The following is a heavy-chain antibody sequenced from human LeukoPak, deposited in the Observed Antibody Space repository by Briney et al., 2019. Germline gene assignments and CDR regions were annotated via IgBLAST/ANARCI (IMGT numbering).Heavy chain of an antibody. J-gene: IGHJ4*02. CDR1: GDSIRSYY. D-gene: IGHD3-22*01. CDR3: ARHYYDSSGYYYSSKNYFDS. V-gene: IGHV4-59*08. CDR2: IYFTGST. Sequence: SETLSLTCTVSGDSIRSYYWSWIRQAPGKGLEWIGYIYFTGSTKYNPSLKSRVTIAVDTSENQLSLKLNSVTAADTAVYYCARHYYDSSGYYYSSKNYFDSWARDPWSPSPQ.